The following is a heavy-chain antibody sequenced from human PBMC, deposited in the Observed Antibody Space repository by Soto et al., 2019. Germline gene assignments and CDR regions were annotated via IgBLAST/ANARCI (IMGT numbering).Heavy chain of an antibody. Sequence: ASVKVSCKASGYTFTSYDINWVRQATGQGLEWMGWMNPNSGNTGYAQKFQGRVTMTRNTSISTAYMELSSLRSEDTAVYYCARGTGYCSGGSCQRRWFDYWGQGTLVTVSS. CDR3: ARGTGYCSGGSCQRRWFDY. J-gene: IGHJ5*01. V-gene: IGHV1-8*01. CDR2: MNPNSGNT. D-gene: IGHD2-15*01. CDR1: GYTFTSYD.